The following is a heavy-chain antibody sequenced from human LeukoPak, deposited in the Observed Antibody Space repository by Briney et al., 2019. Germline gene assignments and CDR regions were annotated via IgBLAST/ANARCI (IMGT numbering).Heavy chain of an antibody. V-gene: IGHV4-30-4*01. CDR1: SDSISSGDYY. Sequence: SQTLSLTCTVTSDSISSGDYYWSWIRQPAGKGLEFIGYINKKGGTFYNPPLKSRVSISIDTSKNQFSLKLTSVTAADTAVYFCAREHKSYGDYPYYFDSWGQGTLVTVSS. CDR3: AREHKSYGDYPYYFDS. CDR2: INKKGGT. J-gene: IGHJ4*02. D-gene: IGHD4-17*01.